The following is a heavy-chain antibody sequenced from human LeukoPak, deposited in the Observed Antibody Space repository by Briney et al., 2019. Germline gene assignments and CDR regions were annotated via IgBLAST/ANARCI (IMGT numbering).Heavy chain of an antibody. CDR3: ARHENARSSSGLEY. D-gene: IGHD6-25*01. CDR1: GGSISSIIYY. V-gene: IGHV4-39*01. J-gene: IGHJ4*02. CDR2: IYFSGKT. Sequence: PSGTLSLTCTVSGGSISSIIYYWGWIRQPPGKGLEWIGSIYFSGKTYYNPSLKSRITVSVGASQNQFSLKLSSVTAADTAVYYCARHENARSSSGLEYWGQGTLVTVSS.